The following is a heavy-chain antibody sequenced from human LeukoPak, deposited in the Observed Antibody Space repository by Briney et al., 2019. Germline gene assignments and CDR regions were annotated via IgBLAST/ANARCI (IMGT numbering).Heavy chain of an antibody. CDR2: LNPNNGGT. V-gene: IGHV1-2*02. Sequence: ASVKVSCKASGYTFTGYYIHWVRQDPGQGLEWMGWLNPNNGGTNYAQKFQGRVTVTRDTSISTAYMELSSLTSDDTAVYYCARGAGSTWFDYWGQGTLVTVSS. CDR3: ARGAGSTWFDY. D-gene: IGHD6-13*01. CDR1: GYTFTGYY. J-gene: IGHJ4*02.